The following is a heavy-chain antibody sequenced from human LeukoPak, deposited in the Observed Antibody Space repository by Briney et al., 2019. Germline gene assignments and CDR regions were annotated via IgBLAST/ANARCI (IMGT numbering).Heavy chain of an antibody. CDR1: GFTFSNYG. Sequence: GRSLRLSCAASGFTFSNYGMHWVRQAQGKGLEWVAVIWYDGSNQYYGDSVKGRFTISRDNSKNTLYLQMNDPRVEDTAVYYCSANFDIWGQGTLVTVSS. CDR3: SANFDI. V-gene: IGHV3-33*08. CDR2: IWYDGSNQ. J-gene: IGHJ4*02. D-gene: IGHD1-7*01.